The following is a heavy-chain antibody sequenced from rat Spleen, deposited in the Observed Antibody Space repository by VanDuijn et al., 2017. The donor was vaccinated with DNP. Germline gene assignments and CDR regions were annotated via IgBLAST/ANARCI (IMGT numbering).Heavy chain of an antibody. J-gene: IGHJ1*01. CDR1: GLTFSNYG. Sequence: EVHLVESNGGLMQPGRSLKLSCTVSGLTFSNYGMHWIRQAPTKGLEWVASISPSGGSSYYRDSVKGRFTISRDNLKSKLYLQMDRLRAEDTATYYCARHGPIHYGGSFDFWGPGTMVTVSS. CDR2: ISPSGGSS. D-gene: IGHD1-11*01. V-gene: IGHV5-19*01. CDR3: ARHGPIHYGGSFDF.